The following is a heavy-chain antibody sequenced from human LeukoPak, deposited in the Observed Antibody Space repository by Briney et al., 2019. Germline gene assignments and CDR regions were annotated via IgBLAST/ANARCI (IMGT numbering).Heavy chain of an antibody. CDR2: VRSDGTIK. D-gene: IGHD6-13*01. V-gene: IGHV3-30*02. J-gene: IGHJ6*04. Sequence: GGSLGLCCSASGFTFSSNGMHWVRQAPCKGLDLAAFVRSDGTIKYYADSVKGRFTISRDNSKNTLYLQMNSLRAEDTAVYYCAKDPAAADPDVWGKGTTVTVSS. CDR1: GFTFSSNG. CDR3: AKDPAAADPDV.